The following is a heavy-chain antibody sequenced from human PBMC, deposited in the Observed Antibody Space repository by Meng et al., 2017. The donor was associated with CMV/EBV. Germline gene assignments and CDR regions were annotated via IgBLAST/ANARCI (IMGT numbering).Heavy chain of an antibody. Sequence: SETLSLTCAVFGGSFSGYYWRWIRQPPGKGLEWIGEINHSGSTNHNLSLKSRVTISVDTSKNQFSLKLSSVTAADTAVYYCAKHLRYCSSTSCRKRDYYYYYGMDVWGQGTTVTVSS. D-gene: IGHD2-2*01. V-gene: IGHV4-34*01. CDR1: GGSFSGYY. CDR2: INHSGST. CDR3: AKHLRYCSSTSCRKRDYYYYYGMDV. J-gene: IGHJ6*02.